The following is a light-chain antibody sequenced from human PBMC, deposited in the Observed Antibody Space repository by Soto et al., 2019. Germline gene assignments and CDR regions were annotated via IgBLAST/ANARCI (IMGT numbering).Light chain of an antibody. CDR1: QSVRSSS. CDR2: GAS. J-gene: IGKJ1*01. V-gene: IGKV3-20*01. Sequence: EIVLAQSPCTLSLSPGERATLSCRASQSVRSSSLAWYQQKPGQAPRLLIYGASSRATGIPVRFSGSGPGTDFTLTISRLEPEDFAVYYCQQYGSSPETFGQGTKVDIK. CDR3: QQYGSSPET.